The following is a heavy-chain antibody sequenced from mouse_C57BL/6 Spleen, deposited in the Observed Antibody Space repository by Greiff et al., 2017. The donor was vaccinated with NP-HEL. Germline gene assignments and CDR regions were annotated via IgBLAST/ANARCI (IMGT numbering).Heavy chain of an antibody. D-gene: IGHD2-2*01. CDR2: IFPGSGST. CDR1: GYTFTSYW. CDR3: ARKTYGYSPHFDY. J-gene: IGHJ2*01. V-gene: IGHV1-56*01. Sequence: QVQLQQSGPELVRPGASVKISCKAPGYTFTSYWMQWVRQRPGQGLEWIGEIFPGSGSTSYNEKFKGKATLTVDTSSSTAYMQLSSLTSEDAAVYFCARKTYGYSPHFDYWGQGTTLTVAS.